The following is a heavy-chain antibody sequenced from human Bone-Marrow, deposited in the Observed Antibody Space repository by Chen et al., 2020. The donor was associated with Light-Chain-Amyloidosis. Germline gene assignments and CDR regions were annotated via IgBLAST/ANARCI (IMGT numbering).Heavy chain of an antibody. CDR1: GYPFPNYW. CDR2: IYPDDSDA. V-gene: IGHV5-51*01. CDR3: ARRRDGYNFDY. D-gene: IGHD5-12*01. Sequence: EVPLEQSVPEGKRPGACLKLSCTGAGYPFPNYWIGWVRQMPGKGLEWMGVIYPDDSDARYSPSFEGQVTISADKSITTAYLQWRSLKASDTAMYYCARRRDGYNFDYWGQGTLVTVSS. J-gene: IGHJ4*02.